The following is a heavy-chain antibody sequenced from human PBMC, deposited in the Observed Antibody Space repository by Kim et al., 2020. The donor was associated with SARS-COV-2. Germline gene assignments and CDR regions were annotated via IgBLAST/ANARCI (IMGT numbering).Heavy chain of an antibody. J-gene: IGHJ6*02. Sequence: YEDTVKGRFDNSNDTAKNTRYLKMNSLRAEDTAIYYCARGPGNFYYALDVWGQGTTVTVSS. V-gene: IGHV3-53*01. CDR3: ARGPGNFYYALDV.